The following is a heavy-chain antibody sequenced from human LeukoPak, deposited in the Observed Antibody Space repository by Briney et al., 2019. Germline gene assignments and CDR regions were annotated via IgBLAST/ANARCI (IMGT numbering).Heavy chain of an antibody. V-gene: IGHV3-7*01. CDR3: ARGGGRWKYQLLYHFDY. D-gene: IGHD2-2*02. CDR1: GFTFSSYW. CDR2: IKQDGSEK. Sequence: PGGSLRLSCAASGFTFSSYWMSWVRQAPGKGLEWVANIKQDGSEKYYVDSVKGRFTISRDNAKNSLYLQMNSLRAEDTAVYYCARGGGRWKYQLLYHFDYWGQGTLVTVSS. J-gene: IGHJ4*02.